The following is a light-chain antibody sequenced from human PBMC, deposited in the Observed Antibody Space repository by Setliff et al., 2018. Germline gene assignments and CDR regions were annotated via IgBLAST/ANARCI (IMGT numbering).Light chain of an antibody. CDR1: SNDVGSDNL. Sequence: QSVLTQPASVSGSPGQSITISCNGTSNDVGSDNLVSWFQQHPGKAPKLIIYDVSKRPSGVPDRFSGSKSGNTASLTISGLQAEDEADYYCCSYAGSYTSFYVFGTGTKVTVL. V-gene: IGLV2-11*01. CDR2: DVS. J-gene: IGLJ1*01. CDR3: CSYAGSYTSFYV.